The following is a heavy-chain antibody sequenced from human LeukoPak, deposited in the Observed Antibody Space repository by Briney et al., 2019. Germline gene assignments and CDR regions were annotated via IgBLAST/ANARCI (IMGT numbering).Heavy chain of an antibody. V-gene: IGHV1-18*01. CDR3: ARDPYYEIMTGYYPFFDH. J-gene: IGHJ4*02. CDR1: GYTFTSYG. D-gene: IGHD3-9*01. CDR2: ISGHYGYT. Sequence: ASVKVSCKASGYTFTSYGVSWVRQAPGQGLEWMGWISGHYGYTNYAQKFQGRVTMTTDTSASTAYMELRGLRSDDTAVYYCARDPYYEIMTGYYPFFDHWGQGTQVTVSS.